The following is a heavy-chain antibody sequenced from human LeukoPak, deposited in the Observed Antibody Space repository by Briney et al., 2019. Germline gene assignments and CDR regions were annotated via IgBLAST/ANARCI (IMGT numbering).Heavy chain of an antibody. CDR1: GGSISSYY. CDR2: IYSSGST. V-gene: IGHV4-4*07. CDR3: ARMMVVAAYLIWFDP. J-gene: IGHJ5*02. Sequence: SETLSLTCTVSGGSISSYYGSWIRQPAGKGLEWIGRIYSSGSTNYNPSLKSRVTMSVETSKNQFSLKLSSVTAADTAVYYCARMMVVAAYLIWFDPWGQGTLVTVSS. D-gene: IGHD2-15*01.